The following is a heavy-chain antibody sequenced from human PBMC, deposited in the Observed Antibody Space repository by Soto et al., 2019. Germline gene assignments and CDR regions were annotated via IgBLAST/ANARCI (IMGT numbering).Heavy chain of an antibody. J-gene: IGHJ4*02. CDR2: IIANFGTT. D-gene: IGHD3-16*01. V-gene: IGHV1-18*01. CDR3: ARDFFSPIPFFDF. Sequence: ASVKVCCKASGYTFTSYGISWVRQAPGQGLEWMGGIIANFGTTNYAQKFQGRVTMTADESTSTAYMELRSLRSDDTAAYYCARDFFSPIPFFDFRVQGTQATGTS. CDR1: GYTFTSYG.